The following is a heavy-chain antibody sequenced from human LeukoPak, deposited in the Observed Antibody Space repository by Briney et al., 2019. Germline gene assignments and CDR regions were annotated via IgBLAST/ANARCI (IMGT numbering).Heavy chain of an antibody. CDR2: INPNSGGT. J-gene: IGHJ4*02. CDR1: GYTFTVYY. D-gene: IGHD2-2*01. V-gene: IGHV1-2*02. Sequence: GASVKVSCKASGYTFTVYYMHWVRQAPGQGLEWMGWINPNSGGTNYAQKFQGRVTMTRDTSISTAYMELSRLRSDDTAVYYCRIVVVPADAFDYWGQGTLVTVSS. CDR3: RIVVVPADAFDY.